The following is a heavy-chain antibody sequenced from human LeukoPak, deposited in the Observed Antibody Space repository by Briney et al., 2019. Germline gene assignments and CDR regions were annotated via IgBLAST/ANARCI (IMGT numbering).Heavy chain of an antibody. D-gene: IGHD1-26*01. CDR3: ARVRGELNRVDC. CDR1: GYTFTGYG. Sequence: ASVKVSCKASGYTFTGYGISWVRQAPGQGLEWMGWISAYNGNTNYAQRLQGRVTMTTDTSTSTAYMELRSLRSDDTAVYYCARVRGELNRVDCWGQGTLVTVSS. J-gene: IGHJ5*01. V-gene: IGHV1-18*01. CDR2: ISAYNGNT.